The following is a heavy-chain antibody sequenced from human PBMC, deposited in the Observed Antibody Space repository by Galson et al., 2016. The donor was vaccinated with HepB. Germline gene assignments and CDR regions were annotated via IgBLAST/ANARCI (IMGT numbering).Heavy chain of an antibody. J-gene: IGHJ4*02. D-gene: IGHD3-10*01. CDR2: IYYSGSR. CDR3: ARLNRGGDYFDY. V-gene: IGHV4-39*01. CDR1: RGSISSSDSY. Sequence: SETLSLTCTVSRGSISSSDSYWAWIRQPPGKGLEWIRSIYYSGSRYFNPSLKSRVTVSIDTSKSQFFLKLTSVTAADTAVYFCARLNRGGDYFDYWGQGTLVTVSP.